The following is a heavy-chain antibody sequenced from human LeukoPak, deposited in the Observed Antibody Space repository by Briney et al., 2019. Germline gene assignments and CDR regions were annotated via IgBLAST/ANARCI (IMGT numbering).Heavy chain of an antibody. CDR1: GGTFSSYA. Sequence: VASVKVSCKASGGTFSSYAISWVRQAPGQGLEWMGGIIPIFGTANYAQKFQGRVTITADESTSTAYMELSSLRSEDTAVYYCASGVSRWPLNYYYYYMDVWGKGTTVTVSS. J-gene: IGHJ6*03. V-gene: IGHV1-69*13. CDR2: IIPIFGTA. D-gene: IGHD5-24*01. CDR3: ASGVSRWPLNYYYYYMDV.